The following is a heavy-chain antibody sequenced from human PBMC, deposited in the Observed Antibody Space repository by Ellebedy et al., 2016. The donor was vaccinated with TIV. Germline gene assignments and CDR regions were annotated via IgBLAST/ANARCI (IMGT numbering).Heavy chain of an antibody. CDR3: VYYDSSGYQRGGFDY. CDR1: GYSFTSYW. J-gene: IGHJ4*02. V-gene: IGHV5-10-1*01. D-gene: IGHD3-22*01. Sequence: GESLKISCKGSGYSFTSYWIGWVRQMPGKGLEWMGRIDPSDSYTNYSPSFQGHVTISADKSINTAYLQWSSLMASDTAMYYCVYYDSSGYQRGGFDYWGQGTLVTVSS. CDR2: IDPSDSYT.